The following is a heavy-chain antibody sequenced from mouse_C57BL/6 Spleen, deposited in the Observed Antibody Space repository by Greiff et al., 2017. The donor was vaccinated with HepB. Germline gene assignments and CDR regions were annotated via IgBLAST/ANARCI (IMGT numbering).Heavy chain of an antibody. CDR2: INPNNGGT. J-gene: IGHJ1*03. Sequence: EVQLQQSGPELVKPGASVKISCKASGYTFTDYYMNWVKQSHGKSLEWIGDINPNNGGTSYNQKFKGKATLTVDKSSSTAYMELRSLTSEDSAVYYCARSGRPWYFDVWGTGTTVTVSS. D-gene: IGHD1-1*01. CDR1: GYTFTDYY. V-gene: IGHV1-26*01. CDR3: ARSGRPWYFDV.